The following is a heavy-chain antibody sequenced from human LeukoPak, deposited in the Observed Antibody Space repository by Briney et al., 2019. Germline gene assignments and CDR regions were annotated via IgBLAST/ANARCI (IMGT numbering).Heavy chain of an antibody. CDR2: ISSSSSYI. D-gene: IGHD3-9*01. J-gene: IGHJ4*02. CDR3: ARDYRYYDILSGNFDY. Sequence: GGYLRLSCAASGFTFSSYSMNWVRQAPGKGLEWVSSISSSSSYIYYADSVKGRFTISRDNAKNSLYLQMNSLRAEDTAVYFCARDYRYYDILSGNFDYWGQGTLVTVSS. V-gene: IGHV3-21*01. CDR1: GFTFSSYS.